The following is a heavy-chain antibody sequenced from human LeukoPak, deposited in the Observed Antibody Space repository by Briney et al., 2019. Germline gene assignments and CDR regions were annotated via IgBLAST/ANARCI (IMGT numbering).Heavy chain of an antibody. V-gene: IGHV1-18*01. CDR3: ARAPITVAGSALWY. D-gene: IGHD6-19*01. J-gene: IGHJ4*02. CDR2: ISTYNTNT. Sequence: ASVKVSCKASGYRFTNYGISWVRQAPGQGLQWMGWISTYNTNTNYAQKLQGRVTMTTDTSTSTAYMELRSLRSDDTAVYYCARAPITVAGSALWYWGQGTLATVSS. CDR1: GYRFTNYG.